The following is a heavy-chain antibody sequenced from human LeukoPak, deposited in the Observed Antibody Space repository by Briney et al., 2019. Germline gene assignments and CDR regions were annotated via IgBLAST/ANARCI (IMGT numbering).Heavy chain of an antibody. D-gene: IGHD5-24*01. V-gene: IGHV4-59*01. CDR1: GDSISSYY. Sequence: SETLSLTCTVSGDSISSYYWSWIRQPPGKGLEWIGSINYSGSTNYNPSLKSRLTISVDTSKNQLSLKLRSVTAADTAVYYCARVGEWLPHFDYWGQGILVTVSS. CDR2: INYSGST. CDR3: ARVGEWLPHFDY. J-gene: IGHJ4*02.